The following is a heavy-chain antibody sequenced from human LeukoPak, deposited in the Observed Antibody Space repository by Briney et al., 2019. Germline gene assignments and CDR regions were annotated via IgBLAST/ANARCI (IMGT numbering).Heavy chain of an antibody. Sequence: GGSLSPACAASGFIFSSYTMNWVRQAPGRGLEWVSSITSSSTYIYYADSVRGRFTLSRDTAKNALYLQMNGLRAEDTAVYFCARDLDYYDGSGYSSSTLDYWGQGTL. CDR1: GFIFSSYT. V-gene: IGHV3-21*01. D-gene: IGHD3-22*01. J-gene: IGHJ4*02. CDR3: ARDLDYYDGSGYSSSTLDY. CDR2: ITSSSTYI.